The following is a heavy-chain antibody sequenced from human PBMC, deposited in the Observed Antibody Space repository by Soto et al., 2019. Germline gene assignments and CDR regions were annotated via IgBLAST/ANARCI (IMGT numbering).Heavy chain of an antibody. J-gene: IGHJ4*02. CDR2: IYYGGST. CDR3: ARTTDV. CDR1: GGSISSGGYY. V-gene: IGHV4-31*03. Sequence: QVQLQQSGPGLVKPSQTLSLTCTVSGGSISSGGYYWSWLRQHPGKGLEWIVYIYYGGSTYYNPSLQSRLNMSVDTSKYQFSLKRSSVTAADTAVYYWARTTDVWGQGTLVTVSS.